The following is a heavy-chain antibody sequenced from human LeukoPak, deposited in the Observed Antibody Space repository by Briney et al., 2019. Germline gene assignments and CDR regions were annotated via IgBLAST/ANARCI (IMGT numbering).Heavy chain of an antibody. Sequence: GGSLRLSCAASGFAFSSYAMSWVRQAPGKGLEWVSAISGSGGSTYYADSVKGRFTISRDNSKNTLHLQMNSLRAEDTAVYYCAKHISSARDSLDYWGQGTLVTVSS. V-gene: IGHV3-23*01. J-gene: IGHJ4*02. CDR2: ISGSGGST. D-gene: IGHD3-22*01. CDR3: AKHISSARDSLDY. CDR1: GFAFSSYA.